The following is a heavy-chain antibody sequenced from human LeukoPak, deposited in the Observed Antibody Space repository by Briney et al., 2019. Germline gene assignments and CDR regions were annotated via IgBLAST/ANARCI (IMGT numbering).Heavy chain of an antibody. Sequence: GGTLRLSCAASGFTFSGSAMHWVRQASGKGLEWVGRIRSKANSYATAYAASVKGRFTISRDDSKNTAYLQMNSLKTEDTAVYYCTSSYDSSGWDIWGQGTMVTVSS. J-gene: IGHJ3*02. CDR2: IRSKANSYAT. CDR1: GFTFSGSA. D-gene: IGHD3-22*01. CDR3: TSSYDSSGWDI. V-gene: IGHV3-73*01.